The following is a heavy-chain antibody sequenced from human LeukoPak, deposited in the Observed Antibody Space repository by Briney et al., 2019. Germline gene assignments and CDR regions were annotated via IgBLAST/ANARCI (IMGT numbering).Heavy chain of an antibody. CDR1: GGSISSGGYL. CDR3: ARDPDYYDSSGYYSLAY. D-gene: IGHD3-22*01. V-gene: IGHV4-30-2*01. Sequence: SQTLSLTCTVSGGSISSGGYLWSWIRQPPGKGLEWVGYIYPSGTTYYNPSLKSRVTISVDTSKNQFSLKLSSVTAADTAVYYCARDPDYYDSSGYYSLAYWGQGTLVTVSS. J-gene: IGHJ4*02. CDR2: IYPSGTT.